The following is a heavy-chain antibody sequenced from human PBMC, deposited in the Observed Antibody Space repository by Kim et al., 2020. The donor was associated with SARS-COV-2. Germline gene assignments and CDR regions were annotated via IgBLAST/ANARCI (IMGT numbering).Heavy chain of an antibody. V-gene: IGHV4-59*01. CDR3: ARDRGGYSSSWNWFDP. J-gene: IGHJ5*02. Sequence: SETLSLTCTVSGGSISSYYWSWIRQPPGKGLEWIGYIYYSGSTNYNPSLKSRVTISVDTSKNQFSLKLSSVTAADTAVYYCARDRGGYSSSWNWFDPWGQGTLVTVSS. CDR1: GGSISSYY. CDR2: IYYSGST. D-gene: IGHD6-13*01.